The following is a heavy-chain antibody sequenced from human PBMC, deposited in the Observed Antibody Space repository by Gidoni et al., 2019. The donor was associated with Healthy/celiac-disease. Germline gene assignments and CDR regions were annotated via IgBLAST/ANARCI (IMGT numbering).Heavy chain of an antibody. D-gene: IGHD3-3*01. Sequence: EVQLLGSGGGLVQPGGSLRLACAASGFTFSSYAMSWVRQAPGKGLEWVSAIRGSGGSTYYADSVKGRFTSSRDNSKNTLYLQMNSLRAEDTAVYYCAHNYDFWSGYYSYWGQGTLVTVSA. J-gene: IGHJ4*02. V-gene: IGHV3-23*01. CDR3: AHNYDFWSGYYSY. CDR1: GFTFSSYA. CDR2: IRGSGGST.